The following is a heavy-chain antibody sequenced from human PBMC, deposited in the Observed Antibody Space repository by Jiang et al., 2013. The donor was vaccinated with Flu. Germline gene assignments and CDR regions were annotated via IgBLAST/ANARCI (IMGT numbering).Heavy chain of an antibody. CDR3: ARQTSYRYYFDY. D-gene: IGHD3-16*02. Sequence: GSGLVKPSETLSLTCTVSGGSMNSYYWSWVRQPPGKRLEWIGYIYYSGNTNYNPSLQSRVTMSVDTSKNQFSLKLNSVTAADTAVYYCARQTSYRYYFDYWGQG. CDR1: GGSMNSYY. V-gene: IGHV4-59*12. CDR2: IYYSGNT. J-gene: IGHJ4*02.